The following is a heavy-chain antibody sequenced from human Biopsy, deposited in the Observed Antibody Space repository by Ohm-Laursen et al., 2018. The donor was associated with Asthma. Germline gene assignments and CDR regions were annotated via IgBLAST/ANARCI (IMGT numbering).Heavy chain of an antibody. Sequence: GASVKVSCKASGGTFSTFGISWVRQAPGQGLEWLGRIIPFYGTATYAQNFQGRLTLTEDESTSTAYMELSSLRSEDTAVYFCARDYDGDYVQRHLPLAYWGQGTLVTVSS. CDR1: GGTFSTFG. CDR2: IIPFYGTA. J-gene: IGHJ4*02. CDR3: ARDYDGDYVQRHLPLAY. V-gene: IGHV1-69*13. D-gene: IGHD4-17*01.